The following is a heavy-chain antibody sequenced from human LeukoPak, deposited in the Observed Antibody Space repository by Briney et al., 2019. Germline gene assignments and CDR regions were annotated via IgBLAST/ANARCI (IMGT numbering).Heavy chain of an antibody. D-gene: IGHD3-16*02. CDR3: ASQRSYVWGSYRYFDY. CDR1: GFTFSSYW. V-gene: IGHV3-7*02. J-gene: IGHJ4*02. Sequence: GGSLRLSCAASGFTFSSYWMSWVRQAPGKGLEWVANIKQDGSEKYYVDSVKGRFTISRDNAKNSLYLQMNSLRAEDTAVYYCASQRSYVWGSYRYFDYWGQGTLVTVSS. CDR2: IKQDGSEK.